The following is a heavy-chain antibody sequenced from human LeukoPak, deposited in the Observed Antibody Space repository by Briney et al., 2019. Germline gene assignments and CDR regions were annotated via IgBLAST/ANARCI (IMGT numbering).Heavy chain of an antibody. CDR3: ARAGGYSYGYEFDY. J-gene: IGHJ4*02. CDR1: GGSISSYY. Sequence: SETLSLTCTVSGGSISSYYWSWIRQPPGKGLEWIGYIYYSGSTNYNPSLKSRATISVDTSKNQFSLKLSSVTAADTAVYYCARAGGYSYGYEFDYWGQGTLVTVSS. D-gene: IGHD5-18*01. CDR2: IYYSGST. V-gene: IGHV4-59*01.